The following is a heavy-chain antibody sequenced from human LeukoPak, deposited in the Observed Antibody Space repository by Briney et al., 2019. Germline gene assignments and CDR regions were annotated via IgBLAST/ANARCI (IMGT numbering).Heavy chain of an antibody. CDR2: IKQGGSEK. CDR1: GFTFSSYW. V-gene: IGHV3-7*05. J-gene: IGHJ4*02. Sequence: GGSLRLSCAASGFTFSSYWLSWVRHAPGKGLEGVANIKQGGSEKYYVDSVKGRFTISRDNTKNSLYLHMNSLRGEDTAVYYCARHLYFDYWGQGTLVTVSS. CDR3: ARHLYFDY.